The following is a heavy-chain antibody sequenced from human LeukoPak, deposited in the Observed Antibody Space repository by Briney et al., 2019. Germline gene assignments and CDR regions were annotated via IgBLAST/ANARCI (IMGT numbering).Heavy chain of an antibody. CDR1: GFTFSSYA. V-gene: IGHV3-30-3*01. J-gene: IGHJ4*02. CDR2: ISYDGSNK. D-gene: IGHD1-26*01. Sequence: PGRSLRLSCAASGFTFSSYAMHWVRQAPGKGLEWVAVISYDGSNKYYADSVKGRFTISRDNSKNTLYLQMNSLRAEDTAVYYCAKDGKMGGLVGATWRYYFDYWGQGTLVTVSS. CDR3: AKDGKMGGLVGATWRYYFDY.